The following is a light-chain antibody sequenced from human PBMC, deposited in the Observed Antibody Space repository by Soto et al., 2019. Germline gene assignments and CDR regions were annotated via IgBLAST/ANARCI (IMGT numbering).Light chain of an antibody. CDR3: QSYDRTLSARYV. J-gene: IGLJ1*01. Sequence: QSVLTQPPSVSGAPGQRVTISCTGSSSNIGANYDVHWYQHRPGTAPKLLIFGNTNRPSGVPDRFSGSKSGTSASLAITGLQAEDEGDYYCQSYDRTLSARYVFGTGTKFTVL. V-gene: IGLV1-40*01. CDR2: GNT. CDR1: SSNIGANYD.